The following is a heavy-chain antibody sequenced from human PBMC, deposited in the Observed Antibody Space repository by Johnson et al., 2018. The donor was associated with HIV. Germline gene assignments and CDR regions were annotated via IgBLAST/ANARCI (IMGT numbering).Heavy chain of an antibody. CDR1: GFTFDDYT. CDR2: ISWDGGST. J-gene: IGHJ3*02. V-gene: IGHV3-43*01. D-gene: IGHD6-19*01. Sequence: VQLVESGGVVVQPGGSLRLSCAASGFTFDDYTMHWVRQAPGKGLEWVSLISWDGGSTYYADSVKGRFTISRDNSKNSLYLQMNSLRTEDTALYYCAKGAVAGINDAVGIWGQGTMVTVSS. CDR3: AKGAVAGINDAVGI.